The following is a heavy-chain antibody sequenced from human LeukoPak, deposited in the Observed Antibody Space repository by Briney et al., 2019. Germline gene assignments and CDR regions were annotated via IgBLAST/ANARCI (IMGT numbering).Heavy chain of an antibody. Sequence: PVGSLRDSCVASVFSFSADFVNWVCQAPGKGREWVSFNCSSSTYIFYADSVGGRFAVSRDNAKNSRYLQMNSLRADDTAVYYCVRENHGSFDYWGQGSLVTVSS. J-gene: IGHJ4*02. D-gene: IGHD1-14*01. CDR3: VRENHGSFDY. V-gene: IGHV3-21*01. CDR2: NCSSSTYI. CDR1: VFSFSADF.